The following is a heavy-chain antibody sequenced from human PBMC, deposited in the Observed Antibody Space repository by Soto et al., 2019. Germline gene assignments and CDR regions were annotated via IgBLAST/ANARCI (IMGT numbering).Heavy chain of an antibody. CDR1: AFTFINYA. CDR3: AKDRSSTSCYGFDY. Sequence: GGSLRLSCAASAFTFINYAMSWVRQAPGKGLEWVSAIGDSGATTYYADSVKGRFTISRDNSKNTLYLQMNNLRAEDTAFYYCAKDRSSTSCYGFDYWGPGALVTVSS. V-gene: IGHV3-23*01. D-gene: IGHD2-2*01. CDR2: IGDSGATT. J-gene: IGHJ4*02.